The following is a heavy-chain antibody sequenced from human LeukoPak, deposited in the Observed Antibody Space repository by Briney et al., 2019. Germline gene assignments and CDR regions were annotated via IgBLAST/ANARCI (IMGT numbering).Heavy chain of an antibody. V-gene: IGHV3-7*01. CDR3: AGNRILTGYYLFDY. Sequence: GGSLRLSCAGSGFIFSSYWMSWVRQAPGKGLEWVANIKEDGSEKYYVDTVKGRFTISRDNAKNSLYLQMNSLRAEDTAVYYCAGNRILTGYYLFDYWGQGTLVTVSS. CDR1: GFIFSSYW. J-gene: IGHJ4*02. CDR2: IKEDGSEK. D-gene: IGHD3-9*01.